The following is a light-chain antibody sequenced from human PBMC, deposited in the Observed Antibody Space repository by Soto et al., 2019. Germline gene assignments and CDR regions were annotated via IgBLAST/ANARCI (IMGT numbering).Light chain of an antibody. CDR2: GNN. V-gene: IGLV1-40*01. Sequence: QSVLTQPPSVSGAPGQRVTISCTGSSSNIGAGYDVHWYQQLPGTAPKLLIYGNNNRPSGVPDRFSGSKSGTSASLAITGLQAEDEADYYCQSYDTSLRGSRVFGTGTKLTVL. J-gene: IGLJ1*01. CDR1: SSNIGAGYD. CDR3: QSYDTSLRGSRV.